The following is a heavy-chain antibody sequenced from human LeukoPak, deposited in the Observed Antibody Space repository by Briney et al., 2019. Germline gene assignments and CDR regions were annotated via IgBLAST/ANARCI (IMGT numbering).Heavy chain of an antibody. Sequence: PGGSLRLSCAASGFTFSNYGMSWVRQAPGKGLEWVSSITSGSGTGTTYADSVKGRFNVSRAISKDTLYLKMKSLTDEDTAVYHCAKGKGLHFTSWYFDFWGQGILVTVSS. CDR2: ITSGSGTGT. V-gene: IGHV3-23*01. D-gene: IGHD2-2*01. CDR3: AKGKGLHFTSWYFDF. CDR1: GFTFSNYG. J-gene: IGHJ4*02.